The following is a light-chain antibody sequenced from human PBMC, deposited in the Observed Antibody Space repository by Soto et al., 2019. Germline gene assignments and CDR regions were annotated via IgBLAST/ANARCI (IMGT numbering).Light chain of an antibody. CDR3: QQSNSYPLT. CDR1: QGIGSN. Sequence: IQLTQSPSSLSASGGDRVTITCRASQGIGSNLAWYLQKPGEAPKLLVYGASTLQGGVPSRFSGSGSGTLFTLTITSLQPEDFATYFCQQSNSYPLTFGGGTKVEL. CDR2: GAS. V-gene: IGKV1-9*01. J-gene: IGKJ4*01.